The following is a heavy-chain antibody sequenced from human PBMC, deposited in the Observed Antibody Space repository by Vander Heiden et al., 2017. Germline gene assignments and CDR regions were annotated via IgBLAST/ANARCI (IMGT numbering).Heavy chain of an antibody. V-gene: IGHV3-23*01. CDR2: ISGSGGST. J-gene: IGHJ4*02. Sequence: EVHLLESGGGLVQPGGSLRLSCAASGFTFSSYAMTWVRQAPGKGLEWVSAISGSGGSTYYADSVKGRFSVSRDNSKNTLYLQMNSLRAEDTAVYSCAKVLPYSSGYQYYFDYWGQGTLVTVSS. D-gene: IGHD3-22*01. CDR1: GFTFSSYA. CDR3: AKVLPYSSGYQYYFDY.